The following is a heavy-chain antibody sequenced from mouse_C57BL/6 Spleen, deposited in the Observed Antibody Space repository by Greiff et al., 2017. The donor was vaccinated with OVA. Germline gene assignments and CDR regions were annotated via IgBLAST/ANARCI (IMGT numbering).Heavy chain of an antibody. CDR2: IDPSDSYT. V-gene: IGHV1-50*01. CDR3: ARWSSSGAMDY. CDR1: GYTFTSYW. D-gene: IGHD1-1*01. J-gene: IGHJ4*01. Sequence: QVQLKQPGAELVKPGASVKLSCKASGYTFTSYWMQWVKQRPGQGLEWIGEIDPSDSYTNYNQKFKGKATLTVDTSSSTAYMQLSSLTSEDSAVYYCARWSSSGAMDYWGQGTSVTVSS.